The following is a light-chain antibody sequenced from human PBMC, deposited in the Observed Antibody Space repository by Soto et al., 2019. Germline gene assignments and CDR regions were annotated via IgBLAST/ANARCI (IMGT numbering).Light chain of an antibody. CDR3: QQTFSTYVS. V-gene: IGKV1-39*01. CDR1: QTISSY. CDR2: AAS. J-gene: IGKJ4*01. Sequence: DIQMTQFPSSLSASVGDRVTITCRASQTISSYSHWYQLKPGQAPKLLIYAASSLQSGVPSRFSGSGSGTEFTLTISSLQPEDFATYFCQQTFSTYVSFGGGTKVDIK.